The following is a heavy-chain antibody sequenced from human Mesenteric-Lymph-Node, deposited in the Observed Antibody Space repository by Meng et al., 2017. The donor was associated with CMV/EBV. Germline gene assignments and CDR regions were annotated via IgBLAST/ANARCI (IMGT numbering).Heavy chain of an antibody. CDR1: GYTFTGYY. V-gene: IGHV1-2*02. CDR2: INPNSGGT. J-gene: IGHJ5*02. Sequence: ASVKVSCKASGYTFTGYYMHWVRRAPGQGLEWMGWINPNSGGTNYAQKFQGRVTMTRDTSISTAYMELSRLRSDDTAVYYCARGTNPGKGSSSWYYDPWGQGTLVTVSS. D-gene: IGHD6-13*01. CDR3: ARGTNPGKGSSSWYYDP.